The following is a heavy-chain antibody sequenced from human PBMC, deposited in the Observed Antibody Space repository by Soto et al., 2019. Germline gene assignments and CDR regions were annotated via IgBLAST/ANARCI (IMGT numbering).Heavy chain of an antibody. V-gene: IGHV3-64*01. Sequence: GGSLRLSCAASGFTFSSYAMHWVRQAPGKGLEYVSAISSNGGSTYYANSVKGRFTISRDNSKNTLYLQMGSLRAEDMAVYYCARDFLGCSGGSCYNWFDPWGQGTLVTVSP. J-gene: IGHJ5*02. CDR1: GFTFSSYA. D-gene: IGHD2-15*01. CDR2: ISSNGGST. CDR3: ARDFLGCSGGSCYNWFDP.